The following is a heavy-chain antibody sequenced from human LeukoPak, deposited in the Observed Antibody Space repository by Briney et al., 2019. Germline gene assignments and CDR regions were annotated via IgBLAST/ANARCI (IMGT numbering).Heavy chain of an antibody. CDR2: ISTNGNYT. V-gene: IGHV3-23*01. J-gene: IGHJ4*02. CDR1: GLTVSSNY. Sequence: GGSLRLSCAASGLTVSSNYMSWVRQAPGKGLEWVSTISTNGNYTYYADSVKGRFTISRDKSNNTLFLQMNSLRAEDTAIYHCAKDRLSSWSFDYWGQGTLVTVSS. D-gene: IGHD6-13*01. CDR3: AKDRLSSWSFDY.